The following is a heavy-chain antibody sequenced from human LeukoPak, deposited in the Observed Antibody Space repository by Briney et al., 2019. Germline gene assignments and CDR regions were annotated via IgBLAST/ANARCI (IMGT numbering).Heavy chain of an antibody. D-gene: IGHD5-18*01. CDR1: GFTFSSYA. CDR2: ISGSGGST. J-gene: IGHJ4*02. Sequence: GGSLRLXCAASGFTFSSYAMSWVRQAPGKGLEWVSAISGSGGSTYYADSVKGRFTISRDNSKNTLYLQMNSLRAEDTAVYYCAKGQIYSYGFDYWGQGTLVTVSS. CDR3: AKGQIYSYGFDY. V-gene: IGHV3-23*01.